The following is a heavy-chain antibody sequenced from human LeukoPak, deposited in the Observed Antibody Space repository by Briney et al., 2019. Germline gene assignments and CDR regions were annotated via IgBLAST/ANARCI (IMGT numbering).Heavy chain of an antibody. J-gene: IGHJ4*02. CDR2: IWYDGSNK. CDR1: GFTFGTYG. V-gene: IGHV3-33*06. CDR3: AKDRATIAVAGSLDY. Sequence: PGGSLRLSCAASGFTFGTYGMHWVRQAPGKGLEWVALIWYDGSNKYYADSVKGRFTISRDNSKKTLYLQMYSLRAEDTAVYYCAKDRATIAVAGSLDYWGQGTLVTVSS. D-gene: IGHD6-19*01.